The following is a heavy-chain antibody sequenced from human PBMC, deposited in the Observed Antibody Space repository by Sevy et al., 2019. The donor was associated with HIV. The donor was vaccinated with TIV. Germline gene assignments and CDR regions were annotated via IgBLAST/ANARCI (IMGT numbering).Heavy chain of an antibody. CDR3: ACRTGAAGTPFYGMDV. CDR2: INHSGST. J-gene: IGHJ6*02. V-gene: IGHV4-34*01. Sequence: SETLSLTCAVYGGSFSGYYWSWIRQPPGKGLEWIGEINHSGSTNYNPSLKSRVTISVDTSKNQFSLKLSSVTAADTAVYSCACRTGAAGTPFYGMDVWGQGTTVTVSS. CDR1: GGSFSGYY. D-gene: IGHD6-13*01.